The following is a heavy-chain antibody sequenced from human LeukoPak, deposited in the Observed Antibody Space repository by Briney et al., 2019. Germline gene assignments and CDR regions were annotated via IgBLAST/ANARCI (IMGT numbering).Heavy chain of an antibody. CDR1: GFTFDDYA. CDR3: AKDIRSTVVTYIDY. D-gene: IGHD4-23*01. V-gene: IGHV3-9*01. Sequence: GGSLRLSCAASGFTFDDYAMHWARHAPGKGLEWVSGISWNSGSIGYADSVKGRFTISRDNAKNSLYLQMNSLRAEDTALYYCAKDIRSTVVTYIDYWGQGTLVTVSS. J-gene: IGHJ4*02. CDR2: ISWNSGSI.